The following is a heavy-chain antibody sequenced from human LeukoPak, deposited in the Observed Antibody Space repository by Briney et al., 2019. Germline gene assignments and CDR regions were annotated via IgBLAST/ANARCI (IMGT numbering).Heavy chain of an antibody. CDR1: GGSIRSHF. V-gene: IGHV4-59*08. CDR2: AYYSGST. D-gene: IGHD6-6*01. CDR3: ARRPDGTSHFDY. J-gene: IGHJ4*02. Sequence: PSETLSLTCTVSGGSIRSHFWSWIRQPPGKGLEWIGYAYYSGSTNYNPSLKSRVTISVDTSKKQFSLKLSSVTAADTAVYYCARRPDGTSHFDYWGQGTLVTVSS.